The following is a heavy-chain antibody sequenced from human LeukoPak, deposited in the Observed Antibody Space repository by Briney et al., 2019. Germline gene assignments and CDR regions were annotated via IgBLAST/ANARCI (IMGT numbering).Heavy chain of an antibody. V-gene: IGHV4-59*01. Sequence: SETLSLTCTVSGGSISSYYWSWIRQPPGKGLEWIGYIYYSGSTNYNPSLKSRVTISVDTSKNQFSLKLSSVTAADTAVYYCARGPNPLGYCSSTSCWWFDPWGQGTLVTVSS. D-gene: IGHD2-2*01. CDR3: ARGPNPLGYCSSTSCWWFDP. J-gene: IGHJ5*02. CDR1: GGSISSYY. CDR2: IYYSGST.